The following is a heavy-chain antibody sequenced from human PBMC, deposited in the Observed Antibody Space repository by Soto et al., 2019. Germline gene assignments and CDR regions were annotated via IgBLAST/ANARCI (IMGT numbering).Heavy chain of an antibody. V-gene: IGHV3-15*07. D-gene: IGHD6-19*01. CDR3: TTMKQWLVRGVDC. CDR1: GFTFSNAW. J-gene: IGHJ4*02. Sequence: GGSLRLSCAASGFTFSNAWMNWVRQAPGKGLEWVGRIKSKTDGGTTDYAAPVKGRFTISRDDSKNTLYLQMNSLKTEDTAVYYCTTMKQWLVRGVDCWGQGTLVTVSS. CDR2: IKSKTDGGTT.